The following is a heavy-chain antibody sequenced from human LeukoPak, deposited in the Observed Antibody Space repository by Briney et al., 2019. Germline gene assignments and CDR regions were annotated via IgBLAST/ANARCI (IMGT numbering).Heavy chain of an antibody. Sequence: SETLSLTCAVYGESFSGYYWSWIRQPPGKGLEWIGEINHSGSTNYNPSLKSRVTISVDTSKNQFSLKLSSVTAADTAVYYCARRTNIVVVVAAQPNYYFDYWGQGTLVTVSS. D-gene: IGHD2-15*01. CDR1: GESFSGYY. CDR3: ARRTNIVVVVAAQPNYYFDY. CDR2: INHSGST. J-gene: IGHJ4*02. V-gene: IGHV4-34*01.